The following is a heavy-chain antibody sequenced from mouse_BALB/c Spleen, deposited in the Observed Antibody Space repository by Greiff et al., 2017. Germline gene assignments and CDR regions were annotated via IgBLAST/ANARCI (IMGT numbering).Heavy chain of an antibody. CDR1: GFTFSSYA. CDR2: ISSGGST. V-gene: IGHV5-6-5*01. J-gene: IGHJ2*01. CDR3: ARGGYGNYVFDY. Sequence: EVMLVESGGDLVKPGGSLKLSCAASGFTFSSYAMSWVRQTPEKRLEWVASISSGGSTYYPDSVKGRFTISRDNARNILYLQMSSLRSEDTAMYYCARGGYGNYVFDYWGQGTTLTVSS. D-gene: IGHD2-10*02.